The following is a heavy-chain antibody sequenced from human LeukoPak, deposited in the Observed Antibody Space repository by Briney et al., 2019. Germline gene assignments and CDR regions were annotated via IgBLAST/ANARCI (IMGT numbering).Heavy chain of an antibody. CDR3: ARKGDGNFDWLDGFDP. V-gene: IGHV1-8*03. D-gene: IGHD3-9*01. J-gene: IGHJ5*02. Sequence: ASAKVSCKASGYTFTSYDINWVRQATGQGLEWMGWMNPNSGNTGYAQKFQGRVTITRNTSISTAYMELSSLRSEDTAVYYCARKGDGNFDWLDGFDPWGQGTLVTVSS. CDR1: GYTFTSYD. CDR2: MNPNSGNT.